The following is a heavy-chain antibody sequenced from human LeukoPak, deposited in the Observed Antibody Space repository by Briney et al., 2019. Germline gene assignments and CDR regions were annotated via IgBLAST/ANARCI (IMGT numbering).Heavy chain of an antibody. Sequence: SETLSLTCTVSGDSISSSSYYWGWVRQPPGKGLEWIADIDYSGSTYYNPSLKSRVTISADTSMNQFSLGLSSVTAADTAVYYCARDNYGSGKYEYWGQGTLVTVSS. CDR1: GDSISSSSYY. V-gene: IGHV4-39*07. D-gene: IGHD3-10*01. CDR2: IDYSGST. J-gene: IGHJ4*02. CDR3: ARDNYGSGKYEY.